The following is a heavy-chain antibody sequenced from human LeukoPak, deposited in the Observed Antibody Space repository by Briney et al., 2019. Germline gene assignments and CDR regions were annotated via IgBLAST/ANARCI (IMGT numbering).Heavy chain of an antibody. D-gene: IGHD3-9*01. V-gene: IGHV3-23*01. CDR3: ARDGAPSDWLDV. CDR1: GFSFNNYA. Sequence: PGGSLSLSCVASGFSFNNYAMNWVRQAPGKGLEWVSLIIGSSGSTFYADSVKGRFTISRDNAKNMLYLQMNSLRAEDTAVYYCARDGAPSDWLDVWGQGTTVTVSS. CDR2: IIGSSGST. J-gene: IGHJ6*02.